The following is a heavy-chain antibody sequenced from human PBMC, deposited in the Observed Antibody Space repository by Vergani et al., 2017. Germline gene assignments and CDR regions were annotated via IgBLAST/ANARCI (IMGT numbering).Heavy chain of an antibody. Sequence: QVQLVESGGGVVQPGRSLRLSCAASGFTFSSYGMHWVRQAPGKGLEWVAVIWYDGSNKYYADSVKGRFTISRDNSKNTRYLQMNSLRAEDTAVYYCAKEGCSGGSCFSPAGWFDPWGQGTLVTVSS. CDR1: GFTFSSYG. J-gene: IGHJ5*02. CDR3: AKEGCSGGSCFSPAGWFDP. V-gene: IGHV3-33*06. CDR2: IWYDGSNK. D-gene: IGHD2-15*01.